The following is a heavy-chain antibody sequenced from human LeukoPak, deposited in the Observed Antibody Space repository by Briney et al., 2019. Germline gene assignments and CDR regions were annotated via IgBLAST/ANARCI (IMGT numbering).Heavy chain of an antibody. CDR1: GGSISSNGYY. D-gene: IGHD3-22*01. V-gene: IGHV4-39*07. Sequence: SETLSLTCTVPGGSISSNGYYWGWIRQPPGKGPEWIVSIYYTGSTYYNPSLKSRGTISVDTSKNQFSLKLSSVTAADTAVYYCARVSSAWAYYFDYWGQGTLVTVSS. CDR3: ARVSSAWAYYFDY. CDR2: IYYTGST. J-gene: IGHJ4*02.